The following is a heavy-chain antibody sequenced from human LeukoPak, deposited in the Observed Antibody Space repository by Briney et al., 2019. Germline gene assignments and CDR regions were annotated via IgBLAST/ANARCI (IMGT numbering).Heavy chain of an antibody. CDR1: GFTFSTYA. V-gene: IGHV3-21*01. CDR2: ISSSSSYI. D-gene: IGHD3-22*01. J-gene: IGHJ4*02. CDR3: ARDGGYDRPHDY. Sequence: TGGSLRLSCAASGFTFSTYAVNWVRQAPGKGLEWVSSISSSSSYIYYADSVKGRFTISRDNAKNSLYLQMNSLRAEDTAVYYCARDGGYDRPHDYWGQGTLVTVSS.